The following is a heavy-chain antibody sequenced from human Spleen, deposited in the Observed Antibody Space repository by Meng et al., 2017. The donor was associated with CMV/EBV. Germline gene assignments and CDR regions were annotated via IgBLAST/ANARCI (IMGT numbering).Heavy chain of an antibody. CDR2: IYYSGST. CDR1: GASISSSSYY. CDR3: ARVYYYDSSGYFWEYYFDY. Sequence: LDVQASGPGLVKRSGTRSPTGTAPGASISSSSYYWGWIRQPPGKGLEWIGSIYYSGSTYYNPSLKSRVTISVDTSKNQFSLKLSSVTAADTAVYYCARVYYYDSSGYFWEYYFDYWGQGTLVTVSS. V-gene: IGHV4-39*07. J-gene: IGHJ4*02. D-gene: IGHD3-22*01.